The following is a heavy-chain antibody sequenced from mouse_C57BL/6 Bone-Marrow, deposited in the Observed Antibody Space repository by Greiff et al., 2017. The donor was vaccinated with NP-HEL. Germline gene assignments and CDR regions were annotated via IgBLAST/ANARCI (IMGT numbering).Heavy chain of an antibody. J-gene: IGHJ4*01. V-gene: IGHV1-82*01. D-gene: IGHD2-3*01. CDR2: IYPCDGDT. CDR1: GYAFSSSW. Sequence: VQLQESGPELVKPGASVKLSCKASGYAFSSSWMNWVKQRPGKGLEWIGRIYPCDGDTNYNGKFKGKATLTADKSSSTAYMQLSSLTSEDSAVYFCADDLYAMDYWGQGTSVTVSS. CDR3: ADDLYAMDY.